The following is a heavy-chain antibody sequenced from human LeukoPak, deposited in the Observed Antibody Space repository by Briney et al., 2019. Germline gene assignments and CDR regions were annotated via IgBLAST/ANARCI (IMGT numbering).Heavy chain of an antibody. CDR2: ISHSGST. Sequence: KASETLSLTCAVYGESFRAYYWTWLRQPPGKGLEWIGEISHSGSTNYNPSLKSRVTISVDTSKNQFSLRLSSVTAADTAVYYCARGRGSGWFFDHWGQGTLVTVSS. J-gene: IGHJ4*02. CDR3: ARGRGSGWFFDH. D-gene: IGHD6-19*01. CDR1: GESFRAYY. V-gene: IGHV4-34*01.